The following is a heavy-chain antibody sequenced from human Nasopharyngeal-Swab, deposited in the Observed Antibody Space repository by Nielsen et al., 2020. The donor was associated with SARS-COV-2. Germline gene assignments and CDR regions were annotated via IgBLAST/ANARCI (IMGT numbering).Heavy chain of an antibody. V-gene: IGHV4-34*01. CDR1: GGPFSGYY. CDR2: INHSGST. CDR3: ARGRPSCSGGSCYWGTNYYYGMDV. D-gene: IGHD2-15*01. J-gene: IGHJ6*02. Sequence: SETLSLTCAVYGGPFSGYYWSWIRQPPGKGLEWIGEINHSGSTNYNPSLKSRVTISVDTSKNQFSLKLSSVTAADTAVYYCARGRPSCSGGSCYWGTNYYYGMDVWGQGTTVTVSS.